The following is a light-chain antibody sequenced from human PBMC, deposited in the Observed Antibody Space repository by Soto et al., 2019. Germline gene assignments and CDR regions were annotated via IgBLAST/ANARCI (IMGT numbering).Light chain of an antibody. CDR1: SSNIGAGYD. V-gene: IGLV1-40*01. CDR3: QSYDSSLSVGV. CDR2: GNS. J-gene: IGLJ2*01. Sequence: QSVLTRPPSVSGAPGQRVTISCTGNSSNIGAGYDVNWYQQFLGTAPKLLIYGNSDRPSGVPDRFSGSKSGTSASLAITGLQSEDEADYYCQSYDSSLSVGVFGGGTKLTVL.